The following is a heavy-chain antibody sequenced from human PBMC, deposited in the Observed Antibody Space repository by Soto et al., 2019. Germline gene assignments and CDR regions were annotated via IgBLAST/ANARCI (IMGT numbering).Heavy chain of an antibody. Sequence: QLQLQESGPGLVKPSETLSLTCTVSGGSISSSSYYWGWIRQPPGKGLEWIGSIYYSGSTYYNPSLKSRVTISVDTSKNQFSLKLSSVTAADMAVYYCADMGVTTFAYWGQGTLVTVSS. J-gene: IGHJ4*02. CDR3: ADMGVTTFAY. CDR1: GGSISSSSYY. CDR2: IYYSGST. D-gene: IGHD4-17*01. V-gene: IGHV4-39*01.